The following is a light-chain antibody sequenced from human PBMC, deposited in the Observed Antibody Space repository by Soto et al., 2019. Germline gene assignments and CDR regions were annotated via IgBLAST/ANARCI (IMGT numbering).Light chain of an antibody. J-gene: IGKJ1*01. CDR1: QSIGSW. Sequence: DIQMTQSPSTLSASVGDRVTITCRASQSIGSWLAWYQQKPGKAPKLLIYKASSLESGVPSRFSGSGSGTEFTLTISSLQPDDFASYYCQQYGSYSPWTFGQGPKVDIK. V-gene: IGKV1-5*03. CDR3: QQYGSYSPWT. CDR2: KAS.